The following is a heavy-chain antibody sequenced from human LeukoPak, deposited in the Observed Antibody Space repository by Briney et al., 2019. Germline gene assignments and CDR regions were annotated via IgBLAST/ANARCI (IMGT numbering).Heavy chain of an antibody. CDR1: GYTFTSYG. CDR2: ISAYNGNT. CDR3: ARDRYCTNGVCPVYYYYGMDV. Sequence: ASVKVSCKASGYTFTSYGISWVRQAPGQGLEWMGWISAYNGNTNYAQKLHGRVTMTTDTSTSTAYMELRSLRSDDTAVYYCARDRYCTNGVCPVYYYYGMDVWGQGTTVTVSS. J-gene: IGHJ6*02. V-gene: IGHV1-18*01. D-gene: IGHD2-8*01.